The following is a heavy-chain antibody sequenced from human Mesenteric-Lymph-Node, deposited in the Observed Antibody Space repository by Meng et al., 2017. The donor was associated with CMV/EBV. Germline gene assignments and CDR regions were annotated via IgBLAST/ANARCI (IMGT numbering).Heavy chain of an antibody. Sequence: HVQSHQGGAGLLKPSETLSVTCAVYGGAFSGDYWNWIRQSPEKGVEWIGEINHSGSTTYNPSFTSRIIISVDTSTNQISLNMSSVTAADTAVYYCARGSSYDILTGYFDYWGQGALVTVSS. J-gene: IGHJ4*02. CDR2: INHSGST. V-gene: IGHV4-34*01. D-gene: IGHD3-9*01. CDR3: ARGSSYDILTGYFDY. CDR1: GGAFSGDY.